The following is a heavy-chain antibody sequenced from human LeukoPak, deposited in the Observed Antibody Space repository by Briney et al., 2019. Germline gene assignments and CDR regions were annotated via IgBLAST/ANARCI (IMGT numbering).Heavy chain of an antibody. CDR3: ARDTKGRSYYDSRDTPV. CDR2: IYYSGST. V-gene: IGHV4-31*03. D-gene: IGHD3-22*01. Sequence: PSQTLSLTCTVSGGSIGSGAYYWSWIRQHPGKGLEWIGYIYYSGSTYYNPSLKSRVTISVDTSKNQFSLKLSSVTAADTAVYYCARDTKGRSYYDSRDTPVWGQGTLVTVSS. CDR1: GGSIGSGAYY. J-gene: IGHJ4*02.